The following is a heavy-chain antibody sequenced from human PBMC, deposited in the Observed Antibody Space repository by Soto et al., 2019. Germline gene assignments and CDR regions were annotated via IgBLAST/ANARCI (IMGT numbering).Heavy chain of an antibody. CDR2: VNPIVSMS. J-gene: IGHJ4*02. Sequence: QVQLVQSGAEVKRPGSSVKVSCKASGDTFNFYSINWVRQAPGVGLEWMGRVNPIVSMSNYAQRFQGRVTMAADKSTRAVYMERSRLCFADRAIYYCASSYGSGYRAFDSWGQGALVTVSS. V-gene: IGHV1-69*02. CDR3: ASSYGSGYRAFDS. CDR1: GDTFNFYS. D-gene: IGHD3-10*01.